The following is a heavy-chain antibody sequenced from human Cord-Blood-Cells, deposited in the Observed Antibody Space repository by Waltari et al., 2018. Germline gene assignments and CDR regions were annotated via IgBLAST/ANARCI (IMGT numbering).Heavy chain of an antibody. V-gene: IGHV4-34*01. CDR2: INHSGST. J-gene: IGHJ3*02. D-gene: IGHD7-27*01. CDR3: ARERLGTNYAFDI. Sequence: RHPPGKGLEWIGEINHSGSTNYNPSLKSRVTISVDTSKNQFSLKLSSVTAADTAVYYCARERLGTNYAFDIWGQGTMVTVSS.